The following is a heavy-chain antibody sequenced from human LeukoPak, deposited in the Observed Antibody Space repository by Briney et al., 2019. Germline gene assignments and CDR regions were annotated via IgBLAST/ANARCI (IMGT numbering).Heavy chain of an antibody. CDR2: INPNSGDT. D-gene: IGHD2-2*01. J-gene: IGHJ4*02. V-gene: IGHV1-2*06. Sequence: EASVKVPCKASGYTFTGYHMHWVRQAPGQGLEWMGRINPNSGDTNHAQKFQGRVTMTRDTSISTAYVELSRLRSDDTAVYYCARDYCSSTSCLFDYWGQGTLVTVSS. CDR3: ARDYCSSTSCLFDY. CDR1: GYTFTGYH.